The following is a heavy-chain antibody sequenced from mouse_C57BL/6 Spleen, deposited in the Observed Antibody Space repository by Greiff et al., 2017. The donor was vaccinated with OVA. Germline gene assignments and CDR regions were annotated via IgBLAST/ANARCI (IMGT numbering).Heavy chain of an antibody. J-gene: IGHJ4*01. V-gene: IGHV14-2*01. Sequence: VQLQQSGAELVKPGASVKLSCTASGFNIKDYYMHWVKQRTEQGLEWIGRIDPEDGETKHAPKFQGKATITADTSSNTAYLQLSSLTSEDTAVYYCAPLPDYYAMDYWGQGTSVTVSS. D-gene: IGHD5-5*01. CDR2: IDPEDGET. CDR1: GFNIKDYY. CDR3: APLPDYYAMDY.